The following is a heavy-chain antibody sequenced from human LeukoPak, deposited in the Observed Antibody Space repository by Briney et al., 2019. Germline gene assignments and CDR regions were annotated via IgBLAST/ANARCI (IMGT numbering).Heavy chain of an antibody. Sequence: PGGSLRLSCAASGFTFRHYWMNWLREASGKGLEGVANIKPDGSEKRYADSVKGRFTISRDNAENSLYLQMNSLRAEDTAVYYCARVVGTDEGADYWGQGTLVTVSS. J-gene: IGHJ4*02. CDR3: ARVVGTDEGADY. CDR2: IKPDGSEK. D-gene: IGHD1-7*01. V-gene: IGHV3-7*04. CDR1: GFTFRHYW.